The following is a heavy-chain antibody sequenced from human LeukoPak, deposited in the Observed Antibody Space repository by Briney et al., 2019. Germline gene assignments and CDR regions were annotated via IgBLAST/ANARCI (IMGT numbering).Heavy chain of an antibody. D-gene: IGHD3-22*01. J-gene: IGHJ6*03. Sequence: SGGSLRLSCAASGFTFSSYTMSWVRQAPGKGLEWVSVISGGGGSTYYADSVKGRFTISRDNCKNTLYLQMNSLRTEDTAVYYCTKDYYDSSGYYYRYYCYYMDVWGKRTTVTVSS. CDR1: GFTFSSYT. V-gene: IGHV3-23*01. CDR3: TKDYYDSSGYYYRYYCYYMDV. CDR2: ISGGGGST.